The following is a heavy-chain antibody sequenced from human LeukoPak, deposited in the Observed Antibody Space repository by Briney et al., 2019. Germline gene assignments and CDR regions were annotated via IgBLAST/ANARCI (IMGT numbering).Heavy chain of an antibody. CDR2: ISGSGGST. CDR1: GCTFSSYA. Sequence: GGSLRLSCAASGCTFSSYAMSWVRQAPGKGLDGVSAISGSGGSTYYADSVKGRFTISRDNSKNTLCLQMNSLRAEDTAGYYCAKDLEPYYYASGRGGPFRYWGQGTLVTVSS. CDR3: AKDLEPYYYASGRGGPFRY. D-gene: IGHD3-10*01. J-gene: IGHJ4*02. V-gene: IGHV3-23*01.